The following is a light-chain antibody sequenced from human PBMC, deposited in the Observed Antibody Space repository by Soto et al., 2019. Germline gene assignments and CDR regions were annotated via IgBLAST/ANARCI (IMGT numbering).Light chain of an antibody. CDR3: QQYNTWPT. Sequence: EIVMTQSPATLSVSPGERATLSCRASQSVGSNLAWYQQKPGQAPRLLIYGVSTGAAGIPARFSGSGSGTEFTLTISSLQSEDFAVYYCQQYNTWPTFGHGTKVEIK. CDR2: GVS. V-gene: IGKV3-15*01. J-gene: IGKJ1*01. CDR1: QSVGSN.